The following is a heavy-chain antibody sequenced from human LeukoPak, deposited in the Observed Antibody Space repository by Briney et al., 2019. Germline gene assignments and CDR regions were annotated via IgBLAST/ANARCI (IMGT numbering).Heavy chain of an antibody. Sequence: PSETLSLTCAVYGGSFSGYYWSSIRQPPGTGLEWIGEINHSGSTKYNTSLKSRVTISVDTSKNQFSLKLSSVTAAHTAVYNSARGWYSSGITYFDYWGQGTLVTVSS. CDR3: ARGWYSSGITYFDY. CDR2: INHSGST. J-gene: IGHJ4*02. V-gene: IGHV4-34*01. D-gene: IGHD3-10*01. CDR1: GGSFSGYY.